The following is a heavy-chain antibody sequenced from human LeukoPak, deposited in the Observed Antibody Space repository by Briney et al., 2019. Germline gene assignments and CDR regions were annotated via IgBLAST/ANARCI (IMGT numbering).Heavy chain of an antibody. CDR1: GGSIRSHY. Sequence: SETLSLTCTVSGGSIRSHYWSWIRQPPGKGLEWIGYIYYSGSTNYNPSLKSRVTISVDTSKNQFSLKLRSVTAADTAVYYCARLQVHCGGDCYTRWFDPWGQGTLVTVSS. D-gene: IGHD2-21*02. V-gene: IGHV4-59*08. CDR3: ARLQVHCGGDCYTRWFDP. CDR2: IYYSGST. J-gene: IGHJ5*02.